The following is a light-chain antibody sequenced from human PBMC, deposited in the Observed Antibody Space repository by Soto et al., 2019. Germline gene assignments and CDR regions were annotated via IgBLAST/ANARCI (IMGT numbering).Light chain of an antibody. Sequence: IQLTQSPSSLSASVGDRVTITCRASQAIINYLAWYQQKPGKAPQLLIYGASTLQSGVPSRFRGGGSGTHFTLTVSSLQPEDFATYYCQQLFIYPPTFGPGTKVDI. CDR3: QQLFIYPPT. V-gene: IGKV1-9*01. J-gene: IGKJ3*01. CDR1: QAIINY. CDR2: GAS.